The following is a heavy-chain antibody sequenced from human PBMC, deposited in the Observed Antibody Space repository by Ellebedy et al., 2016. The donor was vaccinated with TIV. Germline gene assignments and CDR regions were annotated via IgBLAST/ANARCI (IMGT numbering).Heavy chain of an antibody. D-gene: IGHD3/OR15-3a*01. V-gene: IGHV5-51*01. CDR3: AIFFDSGGQFDH. J-gene: IGHJ4*02. Sequence: GGSLRLSXQSSGYIFTSYWIAWVRQTPGKGLEWMGVIYPGDSDTRYSPSFQGHVSISVDKSLGTAYLQWTSLKASDTGVYYCAIFFDSGGQFDHWGQGTLVTVSS. CDR2: IYPGDSDT. CDR1: GYIFTSYW.